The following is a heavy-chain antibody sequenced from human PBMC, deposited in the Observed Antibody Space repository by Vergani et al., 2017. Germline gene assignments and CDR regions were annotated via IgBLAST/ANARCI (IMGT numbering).Heavy chain of an antibody. CDR1: GFTFSSYA. J-gene: IGHJ2*01. CDR2: ISSSGSTI. D-gene: IGHD2-2*01. V-gene: IGHV3-48*04. Sequence: EVQLVESGGGLVQPGGSLRLSCAASGFTFSSYAMSWVRQAPGKGLEWVSYISSSGSTIYYADSVKGRFTISRDNAKNSLYLQMNSLRAEDTAVYYCARVLVVRYFDLWGRGTLVTVSS. CDR3: ARVLVVRYFDL.